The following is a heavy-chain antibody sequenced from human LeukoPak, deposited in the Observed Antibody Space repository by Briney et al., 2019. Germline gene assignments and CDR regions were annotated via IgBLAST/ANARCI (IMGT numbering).Heavy chain of an antibody. Sequence: GRSLRLSCAASGFTVSSNYMSWVRQAPGKGLEWVSVIYSGGSTYYADSVKGRFTISRDNSKNTLYLQMNSLRAEDTAVYYCARGIDGYNLGYFDYWGQGTLVTVSS. CDR1: GFTVSSNY. D-gene: IGHD5-24*01. CDR2: IYSGGST. J-gene: IGHJ4*02. V-gene: IGHV3-66*01. CDR3: ARGIDGYNLGYFDY.